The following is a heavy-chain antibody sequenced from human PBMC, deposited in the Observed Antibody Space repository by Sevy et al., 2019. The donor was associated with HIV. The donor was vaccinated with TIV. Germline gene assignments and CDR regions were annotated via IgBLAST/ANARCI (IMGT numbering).Heavy chain of an antibody. CDR2: ISSSSRTI. Sequence: GGSLRLACAASGFTFSSYSMNWVRQAPGKGLEWVSYISSSSRTIYYADPVKGRFTISRDNAKNSLFLQMNSLRAEDTAVYYCARDPPRHTVRIVGATGIDYWGQGTLVTVSS. CDR3: ARDPPRHTVRIVGATGIDY. CDR1: GFTFSSYS. V-gene: IGHV3-48*01. J-gene: IGHJ4*02. D-gene: IGHD1-26*01.